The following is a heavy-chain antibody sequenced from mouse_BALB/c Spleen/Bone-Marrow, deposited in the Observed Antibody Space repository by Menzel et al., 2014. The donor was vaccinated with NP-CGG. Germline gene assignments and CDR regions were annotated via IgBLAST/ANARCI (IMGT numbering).Heavy chain of an antibody. D-gene: IGHD1-1*01. CDR2: ISDGGSYT. CDR3: ARGSSYFDY. J-gene: IGHJ2*01. V-gene: IGHV5-4*02. Sequence: EVKLMESGGGLVKPGGSLKLSCAASGFTXXXXXMYWVRQTPGXXXXWVATISDGGSYTYYPDSVKGRFTISRDNAKNNLYLQMSSLKSEDTAMYYCARGSSYFDYWGQGTTLTVSS. CDR1: GFTXXXXX.